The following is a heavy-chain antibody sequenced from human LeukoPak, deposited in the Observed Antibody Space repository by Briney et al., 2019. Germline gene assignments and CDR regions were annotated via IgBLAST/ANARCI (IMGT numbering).Heavy chain of an antibody. CDR3: AKDMGTTGRLSWFDP. Sequence: GGSLRLSCAASGFTFDDYAMHWVRQAPGKGLEWVSGISWNSGSIGYADSVKGRFTISRDNAKNSLYLQMNSLRAEDTALYYCAKDMGTTGRLSWFDPWGQGTLVTVSS. J-gene: IGHJ5*02. CDR2: ISWNSGSI. V-gene: IGHV3-9*01. D-gene: IGHD1-1*01. CDR1: GFTFDDYA.